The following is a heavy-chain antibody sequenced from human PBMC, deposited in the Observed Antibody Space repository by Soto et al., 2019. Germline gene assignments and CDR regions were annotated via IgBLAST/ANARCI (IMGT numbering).Heavy chain of an antibody. CDR2: IWYDGSNK. J-gene: IGHJ5*02. CDR3: ARADYGSGSPFFRPFAAGFDP. V-gene: IGHV3-33*01. Sequence: QVQLVESGGGVVQPGRSLRLSCAASGFTFSSYGMHWVRQAPGKGLEWVAVIWYDGSNKYYADSVKGRFTISRDNSKNTLYLQMNSLRAEDTAVYYCARADYGSGSPFFRPFAAGFDPWGQGTLVTVSS. D-gene: IGHD3-10*01. CDR1: GFTFSSYG.